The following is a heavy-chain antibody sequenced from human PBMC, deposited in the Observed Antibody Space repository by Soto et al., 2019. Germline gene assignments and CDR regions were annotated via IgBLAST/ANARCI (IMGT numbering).Heavy chain of an antibody. CDR1: GFTVSSSY. V-gene: IGHV3-53*02. CDR2: IYSGGST. J-gene: IGHJ4*02. Sequence: EVQLVETGGGLIQPGGSLRLSCAASGFTVSSSYMSWVRQAPGKGLEWVSVIYSGGSTYYADSVRGRFTISRDTSNNTLSLQMNSLRAEDTAVCYCARGGDGSNYLNFDKWGQGTLVTVSS. CDR3: ARGGDGSNYLNFDK. D-gene: IGHD3-10*01.